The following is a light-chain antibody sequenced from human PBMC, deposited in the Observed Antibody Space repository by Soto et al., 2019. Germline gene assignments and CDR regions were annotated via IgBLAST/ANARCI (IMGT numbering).Light chain of an antibody. CDR2: DAS. CDR3: QQNNNWPLT. Sequence: EFVLTQSPGTLSLSPGERATLSCRASQTVRNNYLAWYQQKPGQAPRLLIYDASSRATGIPDRFSGSGSGTEFTLTISSLQSEDFAVYYCQQNNNWPLTFGGGTKVDI. J-gene: IGKJ4*01. CDR1: QTVRNNY. V-gene: IGKV3D-20*02.